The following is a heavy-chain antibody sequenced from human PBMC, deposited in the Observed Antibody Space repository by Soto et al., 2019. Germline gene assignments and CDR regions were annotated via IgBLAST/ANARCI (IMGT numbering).Heavy chain of an antibody. D-gene: IGHD6-13*01. Sequence: EVQLVESGGGLVQPGGSLRLSCAASGFTFSSYWMHWVRQAPGKGLVWVSRINSDGSGTNYADSVKGRFTISRDNAKNTLYLQMNSLRVEDTAVYYCVRAEAAAGRARAVWGQGAPVTVSS. CDR2: INSDGSGT. J-gene: IGHJ6*02. CDR3: VRAEAAAGRARAV. V-gene: IGHV3-74*01. CDR1: GFTFSSYW.